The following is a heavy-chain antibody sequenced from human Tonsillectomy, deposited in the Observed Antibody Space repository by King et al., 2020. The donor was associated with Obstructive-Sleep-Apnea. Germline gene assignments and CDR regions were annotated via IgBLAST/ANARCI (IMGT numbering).Heavy chain of an antibody. V-gene: IGHV5-51*01. CDR2: IYPGDSDT. CDR3: ARQGEVDTVMVSPIDY. D-gene: IGHD5-18*01. Sequence: VQLVESGAEVKKPGESLKISCKGSGYSFTSYWIGWVRQMPGKGLEWMGIIYPGDSDTRYSPSFQGQVTISADKSISTAYLQWSSLKASDTAMYYCARQGEVDTVMVSPIDYWGPGTLVTVSS. CDR1: GYSFTSYW. J-gene: IGHJ4*02.